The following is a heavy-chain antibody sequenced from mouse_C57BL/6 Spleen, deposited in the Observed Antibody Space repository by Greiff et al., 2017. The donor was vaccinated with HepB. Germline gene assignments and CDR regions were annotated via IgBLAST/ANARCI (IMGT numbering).Heavy chain of an antibody. CDR1: GYTFTDYY. J-gene: IGHJ1*03. Sequence: EVQLQESGPVLVKPGASVKMSCKASGYTFTDYYMNWVKQSHGKSLEWIGVINPYNGGTSYNQKFKGKATLTVDKSSSTAYMELNSLTSEDSAVYYCARDYGSSYDRYFDVWGTGTTVTVSS. CDR3: ARDYGSSYDRYFDV. V-gene: IGHV1-19*01. CDR2: INPYNGGT. D-gene: IGHD1-1*01.